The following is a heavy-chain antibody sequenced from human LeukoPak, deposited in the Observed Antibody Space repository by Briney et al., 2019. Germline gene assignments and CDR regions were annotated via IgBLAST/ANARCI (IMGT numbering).Heavy chain of an antibody. CDR2: IRADGTT. CDR1: GFTFSSAW. J-gene: IGHJ4*02. CDR3: AADVPSPLAQIDY. Sequence: GGSLTLSCAASGFTFSSAWMSWVRQAPGKGLEWVARIRADGTTDYAARVKGRFTISRDDSMNTLSLQMDSLKTGDTAVYYCAADVPSPLAQIDYWGQGTPVTVSS. V-gene: IGHV3-15*01. D-gene: IGHD1-14*01.